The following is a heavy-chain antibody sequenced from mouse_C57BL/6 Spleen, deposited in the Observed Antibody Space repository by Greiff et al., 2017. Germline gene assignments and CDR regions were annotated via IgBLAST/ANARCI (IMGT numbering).Heavy chain of an antibody. D-gene: IGHD1-1*01. V-gene: IGHV14-4*01. Sequence: EVQLQQSGAELVRPGASVKLSCTASGFNIKDDYMHWVKQRPEQGLEWIGWIDPENGDTEYASKFQGKATITADTSSNTAYLQLSSLTSEDTAVXYCTTGATTDYWGQGTTLTDSS. CDR1: GFNIKDDY. CDR2: IDPENGDT. CDR3: TTGATTDY. J-gene: IGHJ2*01.